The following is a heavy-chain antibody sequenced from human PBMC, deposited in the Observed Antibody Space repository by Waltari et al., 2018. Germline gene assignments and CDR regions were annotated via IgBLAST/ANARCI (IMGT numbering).Heavy chain of an antibody. Sequence: QVQLQESGPGLVKPSETLSLTCAVSGYSISSGYYWGWLRQPPGTGLEWIGSIYHSGSTYYNPSLKSRVTISVDTSKNQFSLKLSSVTAADTAVYYCAKDLNMITFGGVIVNDAFDIWGQGTMVTVSS. D-gene: IGHD3-16*02. CDR3: AKDLNMITFGGVIVNDAFDI. J-gene: IGHJ3*02. CDR2: IYHSGST. V-gene: IGHV4-38-2*02. CDR1: GYSISSGYY.